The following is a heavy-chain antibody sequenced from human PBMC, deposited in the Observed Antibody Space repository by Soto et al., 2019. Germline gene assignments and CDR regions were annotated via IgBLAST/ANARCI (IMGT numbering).Heavy chain of an antibody. J-gene: IGHJ3*02. CDR2: ISAYNGNT. V-gene: IGHV1-18*01. Sequence: ASEKVSCKASRYTFTSYGISWVRQAPGQGLEWMGWISAYNGNTNYAQKLQGRVTMTTDTSTSTAYMELRSLRSDDTAVYYCARQKDDYGDPYAFDIWGQGTMVTVSS. D-gene: IGHD4-17*01. CDR1: RYTFTSYG. CDR3: ARQKDDYGDPYAFDI.